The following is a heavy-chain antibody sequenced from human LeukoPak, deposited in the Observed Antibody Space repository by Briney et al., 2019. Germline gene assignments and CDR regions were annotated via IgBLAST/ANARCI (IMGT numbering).Heavy chain of an antibody. V-gene: IGHV3-74*01. CDR1: AFTFSSSW. D-gene: IGHD3-10*01. Sequence: PGGSLRLSCAASAFTFSSSWMHWVRQAPGKGLVWVSRINSDGTSTNYADSVKGRFTISRDNAKNTLYLQMNSLRAEDTAVYYCAKNYGSGTYTAIDYWGQGTLVTVSS. CDR3: AKNYGSGTYTAIDY. J-gene: IGHJ4*02. CDR2: INSDGTST.